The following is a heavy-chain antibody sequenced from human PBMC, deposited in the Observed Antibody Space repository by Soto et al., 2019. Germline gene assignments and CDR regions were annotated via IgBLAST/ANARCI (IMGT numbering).Heavy chain of an antibody. D-gene: IGHD3-10*01. J-gene: IGHJ5*02. CDR2: IYYSGST. CDR3: ARDRVSRRGYNWFDP. Sequence: SETLSLTCTVSGGSISSGGYYWSWIRQHPGKGLEWIGYIYYSGSTYYNPSPKSRVTISVDTSKNQFSLKLSSVTAADTAVYYCARDRVSRRGYNWFDPWGQGTLVTSPQ. V-gene: IGHV4-31*03. CDR1: GGSISSGGYY.